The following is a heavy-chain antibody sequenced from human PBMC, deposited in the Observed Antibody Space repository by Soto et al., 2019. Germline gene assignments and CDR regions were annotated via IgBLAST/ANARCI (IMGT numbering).Heavy chain of an antibody. CDR2: IKSDGSER. J-gene: IGHJ4*02. CDR1: GFTFSKFW. V-gene: IGHV3-7*05. Sequence: EVKLVESGGGLVQPGGSLRLSCAASGFTFSKFWMSWVRQAPGKGLEWVASIKSDGSERSHVDAVRGRFSISRDNARNSLYLQMNSLRADDTAVYYCARDVIWGQGSLVTVSS. CDR3: ARDVI.